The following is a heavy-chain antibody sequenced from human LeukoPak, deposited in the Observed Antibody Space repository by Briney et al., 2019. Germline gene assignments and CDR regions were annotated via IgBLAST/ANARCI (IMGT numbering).Heavy chain of an antibody. V-gene: IGHV3-11*01. CDR1: GFTFNDYY. J-gene: IGHJ5*02. CDR2: INIGGTNT. Sequence: GGSLRLSRAASGFTFNDYYMSWLRQAPGKGLEWLSYINIGGTNTHYADSVKGRFTISRDNAKKSLYLEMNNLRAEDTAVYYCATDGAGFDTWGQGVLVTVSS. CDR3: ATDGAGFDT.